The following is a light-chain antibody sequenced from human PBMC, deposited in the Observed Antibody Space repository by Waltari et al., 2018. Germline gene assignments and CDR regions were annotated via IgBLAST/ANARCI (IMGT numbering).Light chain of an antibody. CDR3: MQGTHWPWT. CDR2: RVS. CDR1: QSLVHSDGNTY. J-gene: IGKJ1*01. V-gene: IGKV2-30*02. Sequence: DVVMTQSPLSLPVTLGQPASISCRSSQSLVHSDGNTYLNWFQQRPGQSPRRLFYRVSNRDSGVPDRFSGSGSGTDFTLKITRVEAEDVGVYYCMQGTHWPWTFGQGTKEEIK.